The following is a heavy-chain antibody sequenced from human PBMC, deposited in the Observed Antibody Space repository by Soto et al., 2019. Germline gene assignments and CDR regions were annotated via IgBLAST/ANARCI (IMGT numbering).Heavy chain of an antibody. J-gene: IGHJ6*02. V-gene: IGHV5-10-1*01. Sequence: PGESLKISCKGSGYSFTSYWISWVRQMPGKGLEWMGRIDPSDSYTNYSPSFQGHVTISADKSISTAYLQWSSLKASDTAMYYCARTLTRQDYYYGMAVWGQGTTVTVSS. CDR3: ARTLTRQDYYYGMAV. CDR1: GYSFTSYW. CDR2: IDPSDSYT.